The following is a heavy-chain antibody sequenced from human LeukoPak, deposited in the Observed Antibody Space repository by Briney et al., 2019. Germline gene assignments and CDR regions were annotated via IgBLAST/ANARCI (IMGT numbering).Heavy chain of an antibody. Sequence: GGSLRLSCAASGFTFSSYGMHWVRQAPGKGLEWVAVISYDGSNKYYVDSVKGRFTISRDNSKNTLYLQMNSLRAEDTAVYYCAKRGRFAGNWFDPWGQGTLVTVSS. CDR3: AKRGRFAGNWFDP. CDR2: ISYDGSNK. J-gene: IGHJ5*02. V-gene: IGHV3-30*18. CDR1: GFTFSSYG. D-gene: IGHD3-10*01.